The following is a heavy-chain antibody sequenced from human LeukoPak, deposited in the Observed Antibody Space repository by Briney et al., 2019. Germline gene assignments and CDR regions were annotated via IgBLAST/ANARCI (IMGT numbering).Heavy chain of an antibody. V-gene: IGHV4-38-2*02. D-gene: IGHD3-10*01. CDR1: GYSISSGYY. J-gene: IGHJ4*02. Sequence: PSETLSLTCTVSGYSISSGYYWGWIRQPPGKGLEWIGSIYHSGSTNYNPSLKSRVTISVDTSKNQFSLKLSSVTAADTAVYYCARDRREGFGELLYKRYYFDYWGQGTLVTVSS. CDR2: IYHSGST. CDR3: ARDRREGFGELLYKRYYFDY.